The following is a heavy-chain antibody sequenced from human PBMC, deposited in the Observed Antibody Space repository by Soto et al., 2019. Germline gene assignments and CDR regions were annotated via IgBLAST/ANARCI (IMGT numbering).Heavy chain of an antibody. V-gene: IGHV4-31*03. CDR3: AMDTDSPSRFDH. CDR2: IYYSGST. CDR1: GGSISSGGYY. J-gene: IGHJ4*02. Sequence: QVQLQESGPGLVKPSQTLSLTCTVSGGSISSGGYYWSWIRQHPGKGLEWIGYIYYSGSTYYNPSLKSRVTMSVDTSRNQFSLRLNSVTAADTAMYYCAMDTDSPSRFDHWGPGTLAIVSS. D-gene: IGHD5-18*01.